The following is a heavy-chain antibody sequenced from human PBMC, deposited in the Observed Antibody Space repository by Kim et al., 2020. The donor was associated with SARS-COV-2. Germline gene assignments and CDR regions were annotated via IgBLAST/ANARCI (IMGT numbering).Heavy chain of an antibody. CDR3: ARSGIAAAGRGGPGYYYYYGMDV. CDR2: INHSGST. J-gene: IGHJ6*02. V-gene: IGHV4-34*01. CDR1: GGSFSGYY. Sequence: SETLSLTCAVYGGSFSGYYWSWIRQPPGKGLEWIGEINHSGSTNYNPSLKSRVTISVDTSKNQFSLKLSSVTAADTAVYYCARSGIAAAGRGGPGYYYYYGMDVWGQGTTVTVSS. D-gene: IGHD6-13*01.